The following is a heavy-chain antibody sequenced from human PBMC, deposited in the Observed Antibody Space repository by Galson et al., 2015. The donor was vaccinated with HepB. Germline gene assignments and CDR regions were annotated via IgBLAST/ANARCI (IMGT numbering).Heavy chain of an antibody. J-gene: IGHJ3*02. CDR3: ARARGCDSRGYYRIDAFDI. CDR2: IYHSGST. Sequence: TLSLTCAVSGGSITSGGYSWSWIRQPPGKALEWIGFIYHSGSTYYNPSLKSRVTISDDRTRNQFSLKLSAVTAADTAVYYCARARGCDSRGYYRIDAFDIWGQGTMVTVSS. V-gene: IGHV4-30-2*01. CDR1: GGSITSGGYS. D-gene: IGHD3-22*01.